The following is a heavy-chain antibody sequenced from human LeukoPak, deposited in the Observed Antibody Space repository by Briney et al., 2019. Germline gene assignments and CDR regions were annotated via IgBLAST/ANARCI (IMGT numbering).Heavy chain of an antibody. J-gene: IGHJ6*04. CDR3: ARDHLDCSGGSCYSTRYYYYYGMDV. CDR2: IYYSGST. D-gene: IGHD2-15*01. V-gene: IGHV4-59*01. Sequence: SETLSLTCTVSGGSISSYNWSWIRQPPGKGLEWIGYIYYSGSTNYNPSLKSRVTISVDTSKNQFSLKLSSVTAADTAVYYCARDHLDCSGGSCYSTRYYYYYGMDVWGKGTTVTVSS. CDR1: GGSISSYN.